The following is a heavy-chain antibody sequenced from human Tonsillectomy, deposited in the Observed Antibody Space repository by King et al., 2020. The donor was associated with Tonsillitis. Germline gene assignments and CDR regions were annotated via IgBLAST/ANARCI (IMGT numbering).Heavy chain of an antibody. CDR3: ARDIVEGGVVGDSFDI. Sequence: VQLVQSGAEVKKPGASVKVSCKASGYTFTSYYIHWVRQAPGQGLEWMGIMSPSGGSTSYAQKFQGRVTMTRDTSTRTVYMELSSLRSEDTAVYYCARDIVEGGVVGDSFDIWGQGTMVTVSS. CDR2: MSPSGGST. J-gene: IGHJ3*02. D-gene: IGHD2-21*01. V-gene: IGHV1-46*01. CDR1: GYTFTSYY.